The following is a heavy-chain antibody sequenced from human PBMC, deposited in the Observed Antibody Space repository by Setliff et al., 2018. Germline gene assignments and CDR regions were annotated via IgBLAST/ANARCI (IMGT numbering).Heavy chain of an antibody. CDR2: IHYSGST. CDR3: ARDQYTSGWYGPPESYFDC. D-gene: IGHD6-19*01. J-gene: IGHJ4*01. Sequence: ETLSLTCTVSGGSISTFYWSWIRQSPEKGLEWIAYIHYSGSTNQNPSLKSRVTISLDTPKNQFSLKLSYMTAADTAVYYCARDQYTSGWYGPPESYFDCWGLGILVTVSS. CDR1: GGSISTFY. V-gene: IGHV4-59*01.